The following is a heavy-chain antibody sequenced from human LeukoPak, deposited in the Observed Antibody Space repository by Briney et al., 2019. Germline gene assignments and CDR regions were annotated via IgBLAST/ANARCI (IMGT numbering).Heavy chain of an antibody. J-gene: IGHJ6*03. CDR3: ARDRVSPSSGYYYYYYMDV. V-gene: IGHV4-59*01. Sequence: SETLSLTCTVSGGSISSYYWSWIRQPPGKGLEWIGYIYYSGSTNYNPSLKSRVTISVDTSKNQFSLKLSSVTAADTAVYYCARDRVSPSSGYYYYYYMDVWGKGTTVTVSS. CDR2: IYYSGST. CDR1: GGSISSYY. D-gene: IGHD3-10*01.